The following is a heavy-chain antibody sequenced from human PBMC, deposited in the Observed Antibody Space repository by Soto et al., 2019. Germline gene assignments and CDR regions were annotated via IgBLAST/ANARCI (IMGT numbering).Heavy chain of an antibody. Sequence: SETLSLTCTVYGGSIFSYHWSWIRQPPGKGLEYVGYISYSGSTNYNPSLKSRATISVDMSKNHFSLKLNSVTAADTAVYYCARYVVMGLDFWSGNFDFWGQGALVTVS. CDR3: ARYVVMGLDFWSGNFDF. D-gene: IGHD3-3*01. J-gene: IGHJ4*02. CDR1: GGSIFSYH. CDR2: ISYSGST. V-gene: IGHV4-59*01.